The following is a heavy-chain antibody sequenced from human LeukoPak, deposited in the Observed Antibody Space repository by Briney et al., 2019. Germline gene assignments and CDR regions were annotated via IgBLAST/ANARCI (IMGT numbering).Heavy chain of an antibody. D-gene: IGHD2-2*01. J-gene: IGHJ3*02. CDR3: ARAHRSTRAFDI. V-gene: IGHV4-30-4*01. Sequence: SETLSLTRTVSGGSISSGDYYWSWIRQPPGKGLEWIGYIYHSGSTYYNPSLKSRVTISVDRSKNQFSLKLSSVTAADTAVYYCARAHRSTRAFDIWGQGTMVTVSS. CDR2: IYHSGST. CDR1: GGSISSGDYY.